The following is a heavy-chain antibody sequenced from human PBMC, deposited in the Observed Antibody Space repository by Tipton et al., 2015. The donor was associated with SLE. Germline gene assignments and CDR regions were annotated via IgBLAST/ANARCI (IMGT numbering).Heavy chain of an antibody. CDR3: ARGKSSRFCDGGVYFDH. V-gene: IGHV4-4*01. CDR1: GVSISSRDY. J-gene: IGHJ4*02. CDR2: ISHSGNT. D-gene: IGHD6-13*01. Sequence: TVSLTCTVSGVSISSRDYWSWVRQPPGEGLEWIGDISHSGNTTYNPSLRSRVTISVDKSKNQFSLRLNSLTDADTAMYFCARGKSSRFCDGGVYFDHWGQGSLVTVSS.